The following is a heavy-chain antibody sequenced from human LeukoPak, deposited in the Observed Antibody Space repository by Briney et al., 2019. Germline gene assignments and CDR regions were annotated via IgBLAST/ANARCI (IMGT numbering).Heavy chain of an antibody. V-gene: IGHV3-23*01. CDR1: GFTFNSYA. CDR2: ISGSGGST. J-gene: IGHJ4*02. D-gene: IGHD5/OR15-5a*01. CDR3: AKDRLSVSPTYFDY. Sequence: GGSLRLSYAAPGFTFNSYAMSWVRQAPGKGLEWVSAISGSGGSTYYADSVKGRFTISRDNSKNTLYLQMNSLRAEDTAVYYCAKDRLSVSPTYFDYWGQGTLVTVSS.